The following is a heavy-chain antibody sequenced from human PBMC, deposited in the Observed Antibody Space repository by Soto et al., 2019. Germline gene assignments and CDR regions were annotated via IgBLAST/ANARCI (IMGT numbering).Heavy chain of an antibody. CDR2: IKQDGSEK. Sequence: GGSLRLSCAASGFSFSSYWMSWVRQAPGKGLEWVANIKQDGSEKYYVDSVKGRFTISRDNAKNSLYLQMNSLRVEDTAVYYCARALIVDYYYYGMDVWGQGTTVTVSS. D-gene: IGHD1-26*01. CDR1: GFSFSSYW. V-gene: IGHV3-7*01. CDR3: ARALIVDYYYYGMDV. J-gene: IGHJ6*02.